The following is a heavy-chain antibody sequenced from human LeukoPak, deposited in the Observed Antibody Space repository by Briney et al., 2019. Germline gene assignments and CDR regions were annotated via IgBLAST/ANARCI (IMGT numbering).Heavy chain of an antibody. V-gene: IGHV3-23*01. Sequence: GGSLRLSCAASGFTFITYAMSWVRQAPGKGLEWVAAISGSGGSKYYADSVKGRFTISRDNSKNTLYPQMNSLRAEDTAVYYCFKPYSVSSPLEYWGQGILVTVSS. CDR2: ISGSGGSK. CDR3: FKPYSVSSPLEY. D-gene: IGHD1-26*01. J-gene: IGHJ4*02. CDR1: GFTFITYA.